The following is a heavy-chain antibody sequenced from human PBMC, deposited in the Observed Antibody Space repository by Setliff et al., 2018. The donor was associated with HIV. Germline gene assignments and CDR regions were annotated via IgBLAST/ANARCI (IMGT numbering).Heavy chain of an antibody. J-gene: IGHJ6*02. CDR1: GGTFSNYA. D-gene: IGHD6-19*01. Sequence: SVKVSCKASGGTFSNYALSWVRQAPGQGLEWRGGIIPMLSIANYAQKFQDRITITTDESTSTAYMELSSLASDDTAVYHCARGEGYSSGWFKYYYKALDVWGQGTTVTVSS. CDR2: IIPMLSIA. V-gene: IGHV1-69*10. CDR3: ARGEGYSSGWFKYYYKALDV.